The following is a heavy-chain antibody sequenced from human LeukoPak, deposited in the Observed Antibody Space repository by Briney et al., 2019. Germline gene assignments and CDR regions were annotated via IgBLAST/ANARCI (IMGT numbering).Heavy chain of an antibody. CDR3: ARVLVEYDSSPLAGY. CDR2: ISYDGSNK. J-gene: IGHJ4*02. V-gene: IGHV3-30-3*01. CDR1: GFTFSSYA. Sequence: GGSLRLSCAASGFTFSSYAMHWVRQAPGKGLEWVAVISYDGSNKYYVDSVKGRFTISRDNSKDTLYLQMNSLRAEDTAVYYCARVLVEYDSSPLAGYWGQGTLVTVSS. D-gene: IGHD3-22*01.